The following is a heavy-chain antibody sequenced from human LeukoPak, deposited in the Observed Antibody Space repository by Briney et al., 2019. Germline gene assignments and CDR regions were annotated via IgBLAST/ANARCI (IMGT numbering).Heavy chain of an antibody. Sequence: GGSLRLSCAAPGFTLRSNYMSWVRQPPGKGWEWASIIYSTDSTYSADSVKGRFTISRHNSKNTLYLQMNSLRADDTAVYYCARVGGGNSGPFDYWGQGTLVTVSS. CDR1: GFTLRSNY. V-gene: IGHV3-53*04. D-gene: IGHD1-7*01. CDR2: IYSTDST. CDR3: ARVGGGNSGPFDY. J-gene: IGHJ4*02.